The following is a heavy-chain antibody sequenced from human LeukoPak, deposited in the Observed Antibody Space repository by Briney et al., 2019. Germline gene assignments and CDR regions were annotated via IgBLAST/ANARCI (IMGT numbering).Heavy chain of an antibody. D-gene: IGHD2-8*01. CDR2: INHSGST. V-gene: IGHV4-34*01. J-gene: IGHJ4*02. CDR1: GGSFSGYY. CDR3: ASAPDGVTPAEFDY. Sequence: SETLSLTCAVYGGSFSGYYWSWIRQPPGKGLEWIGEINHSGSTNYNPSLKSRVTISVDTSKNQFSLKLSSVTAADTAVYYCASAPDGVTPAEFDYWGQGTLVTVSS.